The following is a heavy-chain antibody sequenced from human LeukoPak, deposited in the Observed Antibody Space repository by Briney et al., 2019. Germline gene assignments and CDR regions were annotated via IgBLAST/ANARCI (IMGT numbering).Heavy chain of an antibody. J-gene: IGHJ6*02. D-gene: IGHD4-23*01. Sequence: AGGSLRLSCSTFGFTFSDYAFHWVRQAPGKGLEWVSAISDSSNHIFYADSVKGRFTISRDNAKNSLYLQMNSLRAEDTAVYYCARDSGYGGNSGGMDVWGQGTTVTVSS. V-gene: IGHV3-21*01. CDR2: ISDSSNHI. CDR1: GFTFSDYA. CDR3: ARDSGYGGNSGGMDV.